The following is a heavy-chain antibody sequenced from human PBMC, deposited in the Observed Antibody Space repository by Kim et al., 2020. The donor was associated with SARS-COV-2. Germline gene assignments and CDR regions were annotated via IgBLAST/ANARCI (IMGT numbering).Heavy chain of an antibody. CDR3: ARDLRKYSSGWAPSGY. J-gene: IGHJ4*02. CDR1: GFTFSSYA. D-gene: IGHD6-19*01. V-gene: IGHV3-30*04. CDR2: ISDDGSNK. Sequence: GGSLRLSCAASGFTFSSYAMHWVRQAPGKGLEAVAGISDDGSNKYYVDSVKGRFTISRDNSKNTLYLQMNSLRAEDTAVYYCARDLRKYSSGWAPSGYWGQGTLVTVSS.